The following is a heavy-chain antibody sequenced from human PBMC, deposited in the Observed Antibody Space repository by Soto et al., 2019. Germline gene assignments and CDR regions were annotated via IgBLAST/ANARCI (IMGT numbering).Heavy chain of an antibody. CDR1: GGPINTDY. D-gene: IGHD3-10*01. CDR3: VRGFGGFPIENYFDS. V-gene: IGHV4-59*01. Sequence: PSETLSLTCTVSGGPINTDYWSWIRQPPGKGLEWIGYIYYSGSTNYNPSLKSRVTISVDTSKNQFSLKLTSVTAADTAVYYCVRGFGGFPIENYFDSWGQGTLVTVSS. CDR2: IYYSGST. J-gene: IGHJ4*02.